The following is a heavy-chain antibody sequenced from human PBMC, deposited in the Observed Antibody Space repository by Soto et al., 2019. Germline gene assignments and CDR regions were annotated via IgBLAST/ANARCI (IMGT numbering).Heavy chain of an antibody. CDR1: GYTFTSYG. D-gene: IGHD2-2*01. V-gene: IGHV1-18*01. CDR2: ISAYNGNT. J-gene: IGHJ4*02. Sequence: ASVKFSCKASGYTFTSYGISWVRQAPGQGLEWMGWISAYNGNTNYAQKLQGRVTMTTDTSTSTAYMELRSLRSDDTAVYYCARGLESCSSTSCYGYWGQGTLVTVSS. CDR3: ARGLESCSSTSCYGY.